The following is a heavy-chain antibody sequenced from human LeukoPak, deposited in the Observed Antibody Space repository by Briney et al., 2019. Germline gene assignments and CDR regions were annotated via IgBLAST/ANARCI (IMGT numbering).Heavy chain of an antibody. CDR3: ARDARNYDILTGYYGGGSWFDP. CDR2: IYYSGRT. D-gene: IGHD3-9*01. J-gene: IGHJ5*02. CDR1: GGSISTYY. V-gene: IGHV4-59*01. Sequence: SETLSLTCSVSGGSISTYYWTWIRQPPGKGLEWIGYIYYSGRTNYNPSLKSRVTISVDTSKNQFSLKLSSVTAADTAVYYCARDARNYDILTGYYGGGSWFDPWGQGTLVTVSS.